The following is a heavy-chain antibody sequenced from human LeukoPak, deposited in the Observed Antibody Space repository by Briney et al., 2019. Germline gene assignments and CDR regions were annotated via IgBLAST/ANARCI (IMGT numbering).Heavy chain of an antibody. CDR1: GGSITSYY. Sequence: SETLSLTCTVSGGSITSYYWSWIRQPPGKGLEWIGHIYYSGSTNYNPSLKSRVTISIDTSKNQFSLRLSSETAADTAVYYCARGAAGYSYGWGQGTLVTVSS. V-gene: IGHV4-59*01. CDR3: ARGAAGYSYG. J-gene: IGHJ4*02. D-gene: IGHD5-18*01. CDR2: IYYSGST.